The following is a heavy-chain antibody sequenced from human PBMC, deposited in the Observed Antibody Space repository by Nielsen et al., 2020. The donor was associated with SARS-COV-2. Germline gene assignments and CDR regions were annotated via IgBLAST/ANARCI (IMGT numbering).Heavy chain of an antibody. CDR2: IYSGGST. Sequence: LSLTCAASGFTVSSNYMSWVRQAPGKGLEWVSVIYSGGSTYYADSVKGRFTISRDNSKNTLYLQMNSLRAEDTAVYYCASSGDGYNWSYYFDYWGQGTLVTVSS. CDR1: GFTVSSNY. V-gene: IGHV3-53*01. J-gene: IGHJ4*02. CDR3: ASSGDGYNWSYYFDY. D-gene: IGHD5-24*01.